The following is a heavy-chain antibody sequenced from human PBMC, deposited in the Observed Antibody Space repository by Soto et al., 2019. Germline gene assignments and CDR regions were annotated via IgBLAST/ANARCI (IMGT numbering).Heavy chain of an antibody. CDR2: IWYDGSNK. V-gene: IGHV3-33*01. Sequence: GGSLRLSCAASGFTFSSYGMHWVRQAPGMGLEWVAVIWYDGSNKYYADSVKGRFTISRDNSKNTLYLQMNSLRAEDTAVYYCARGQKTLLRYFDWDLDYWGQGTLVTVSS. CDR1: GFTFSSYG. J-gene: IGHJ4*02. D-gene: IGHD3-9*01. CDR3: ARGQKTLLRYFDWDLDY.